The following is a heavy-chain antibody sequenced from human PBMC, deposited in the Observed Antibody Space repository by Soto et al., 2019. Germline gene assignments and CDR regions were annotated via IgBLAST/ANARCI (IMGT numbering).Heavy chain of an antibody. J-gene: IGHJ4*02. D-gene: IGHD1-26*01. CDR3: AKDLGSYLSPAFDY. CDR2: ISATGGAT. Sequence: GGSLRLSCAASGFTFSDNAMIWVRQTPGGGLERVSQISATGGATHYADSVKGRFTISRDNSRNTLYLQMNSLRAEDTAVYYCAKDLGSYLSPAFDYCGLGPLVTVSS. CDR1: GFTFSDNA. V-gene: IGHV3-23*01.